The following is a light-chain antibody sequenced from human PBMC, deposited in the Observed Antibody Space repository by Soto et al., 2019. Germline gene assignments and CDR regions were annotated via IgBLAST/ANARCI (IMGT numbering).Light chain of an antibody. CDR1: QSVSSN. V-gene: IGKV3-15*01. Sequence: EIVMTQSPATLSVSPGERATLSCRASQSVSSNLAWYQQKPGQAPRLLIYGASTRATGIPARFSGSGSGTEFTLTISSLQSEDGAVYYCQQYNNWPPSRTFGQGTKVEIK. CDR2: GAS. CDR3: QQYNNWPPSRT. J-gene: IGKJ1*01.